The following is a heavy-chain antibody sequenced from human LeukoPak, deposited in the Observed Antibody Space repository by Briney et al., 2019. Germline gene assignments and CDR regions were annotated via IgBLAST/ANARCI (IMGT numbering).Heavy chain of an antibody. V-gene: IGHV3-66*01. Sequence: PGGSLRLSCAASGFTVSSSYMSWVRQAPGKGLEWVSVIYSGGSTYYADSVKGRFTISRDNSKNTLYLQMNSLRAEDTAVYYCARESDYGDVDYWGQGTLVTVSS. D-gene: IGHD4-17*01. CDR2: IYSGGST. CDR1: GFTVSSSY. CDR3: ARESDYGDVDY. J-gene: IGHJ4*02.